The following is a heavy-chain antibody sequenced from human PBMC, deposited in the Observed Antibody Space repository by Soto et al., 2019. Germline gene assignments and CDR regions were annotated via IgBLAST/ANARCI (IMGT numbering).Heavy chain of an antibody. D-gene: IGHD6-13*01. Sequence: EVQLVESGGGLVKPGGSLRLSCAASGFTFSGYSMSWVRQAPGKGLEWVSSISSSSSYIYYADSVKGRFTISRDNAKNSLYLQVNSLRAEDTAVYYCARGAVAGAGIPTYYFDYWGQGTLVTVSS. J-gene: IGHJ4*02. CDR2: ISSSSSYI. CDR1: GFTFSGYS. CDR3: ARGAVAGAGIPTYYFDY. V-gene: IGHV3-21*01.